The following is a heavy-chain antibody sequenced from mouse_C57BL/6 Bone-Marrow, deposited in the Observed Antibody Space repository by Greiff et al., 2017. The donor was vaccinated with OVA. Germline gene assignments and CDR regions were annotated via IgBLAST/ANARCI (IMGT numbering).Heavy chain of an antibody. V-gene: IGHV1-69*01. D-gene: IGHD2-2*01. CDR1: GYTFTSYW. CDR2: IDPSDSYT. CDR3: ARSAPLYGYGGAMDY. J-gene: IGHJ4*01. Sequence: QVQLQQPGAELVMPGASVKLSCKASGYTFTSYWMHWVKQRPGQGLEWIGEIDPSDSYTNYNQKFKGKSTLTVDKSSSTAYMQLSSLTSEDSAVYYCARSAPLYGYGGAMDYWGQGTSVTVSS.